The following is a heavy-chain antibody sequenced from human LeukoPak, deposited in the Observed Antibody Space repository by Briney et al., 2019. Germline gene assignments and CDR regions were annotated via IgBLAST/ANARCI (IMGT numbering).Heavy chain of an antibody. CDR1: GYTFTIHY. CDR2: INPSCGST. D-gene: IGHD5-18*01. V-gene: IGHV1-46*01. J-gene: IGHJ5*02. CDR3: ARAARGYSYGT. Sequence: SVNLSCNSSGYTFTIHYMHWVRHPPGQGLVWVGIINPSCGSTSYAQKFQGRVTRTRDTSTCTVYMELSSLRSENTAVYYCARAARGYSYGTWGQGTLVTVSS.